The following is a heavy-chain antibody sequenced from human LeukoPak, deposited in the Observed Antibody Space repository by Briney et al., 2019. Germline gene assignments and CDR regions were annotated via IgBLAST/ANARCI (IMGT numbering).Heavy chain of an antibody. Sequence: SQTLSLTCTVSGGSISSGGYYWSWIRQHPGKGLEWIGYIYCSGSTYYNPSLKSRITISVDTSKNQFSLKLSSVTAADTAVYYCAGLTMTDVFDIWGQGTMVTVSS. CDR2: IYCSGST. D-gene: IGHD3-22*01. CDR3: AGLTMTDVFDI. V-gene: IGHV4-31*03. CDR1: GGSISSGGYY. J-gene: IGHJ3*02.